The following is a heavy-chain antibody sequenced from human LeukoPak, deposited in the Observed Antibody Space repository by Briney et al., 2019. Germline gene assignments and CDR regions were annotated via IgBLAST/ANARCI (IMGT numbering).Heavy chain of an antibody. CDR1: GATISSGGYS. J-gene: IGHJ3*01. CDR3: ARSEAFNV. Sequence: SETLSLTCAVSGATISSGGYSWSWIRQPPGKGLEWIGYVHGSGITYYNPPLKSRVTISADGSKSQCSLKLSSVTAADTAVYYCARSEAFNVWGQGTMVTVSS. V-gene: IGHV4-30-2*01. CDR2: VHGSGIT.